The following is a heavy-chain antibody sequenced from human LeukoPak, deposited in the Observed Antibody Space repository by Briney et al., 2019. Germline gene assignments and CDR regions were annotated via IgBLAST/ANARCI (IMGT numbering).Heavy chain of an antibody. V-gene: IGHV1-3*04. J-gene: IGHJ4*02. D-gene: IGHD6-19*01. CDR2: IITGNGNT. Sequence: GASVEVSCKTSGYTFTTYVTHWVRQAPGQRLEWMGWIITGNGNTKYSQRFHGRVTFTTDTSASTTYMELSSLRSEDTAVYYCAGPDELSSGWSFDYWGQGTLVTVSS. CDR1: GYTFTTYV. CDR3: AGPDELSSGWSFDY.